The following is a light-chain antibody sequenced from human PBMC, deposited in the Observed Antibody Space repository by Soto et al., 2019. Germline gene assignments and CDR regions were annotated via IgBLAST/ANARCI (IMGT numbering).Light chain of an antibody. Sequence: EIVLTQSPATLSLSPGERATLSCRASQSVSSYLAWYQQKPGQAPRLLIYDASNRATGIPARFSGSGSGTDFTLTISSLEPGDFAVYYCQQRSNWGGTFGQGTKLEIK. J-gene: IGKJ2*02. CDR3: QQRSNWGGT. CDR1: QSVSSY. CDR2: DAS. V-gene: IGKV3-11*01.